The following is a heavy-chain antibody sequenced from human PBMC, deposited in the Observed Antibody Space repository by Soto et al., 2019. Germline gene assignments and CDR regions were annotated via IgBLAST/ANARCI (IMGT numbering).Heavy chain of an antibody. CDR3: ARGSRITIFGVGAGGMDV. Sequence: ASVKVSCKASGYTFTSYGISWVRQAPGQGLEWMGWISAYNGNTNYAQKLQGRVTMTTDTSTSTAYVELRSLRSDDTAVYYCARGSRITIFGVGAGGMDVWGQGTTVTVSS. D-gene: IGHD3-3*01. J-gene: IGHJ6*02. CDR1: GYTFTSYG. V-gene: IGHV1-18*01. CDR2: ISAYNGNT.